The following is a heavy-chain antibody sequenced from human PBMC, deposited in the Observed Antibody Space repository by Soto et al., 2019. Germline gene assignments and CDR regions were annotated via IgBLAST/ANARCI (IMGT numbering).Heavy chain of an antibody. D-gene: IGHD2-2*01. CDR3: ARSQGSSTSLEIYYYYYYGMDV. CDR2: IIPISDTT. Sequence: QVQLVQSGAEVKKPGSSVKVSCKASGGTFSSYAISWVRQAPGQGLEWMGGIIPISDTTNYAQKFQGRVTITADESTSTDYMELSSLRSEDTAVYYCARSQGSSTSLEIYYYYYYGMDVWVQGTTVTVSS. V-gene: IGHV1-69*01. J-gene: IGHJ6*02. CDR1: GGTFSSYA.